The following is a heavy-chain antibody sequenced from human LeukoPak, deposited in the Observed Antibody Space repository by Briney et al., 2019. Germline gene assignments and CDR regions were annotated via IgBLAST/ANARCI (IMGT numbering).Heavy chain of an antibody. Sequence: SVKVSCKASGFTFSSSAIQWVGQGRGQRLEWIGWIVVGSGNTNYEQRFQDRVSITKDMATRTDYMELSSLRSDDTALYYCAAVFFSSTVPYFDHWAQGTLVTVSS. J-gene: IGHJ4*02. CDR3: AAVFFSSTVPYFDH. CDR2: IVVGSGNT. V-gene: IGHV1-58*02. CDR1: GFTFSSSA. D-gene: IGHD2-2*01.